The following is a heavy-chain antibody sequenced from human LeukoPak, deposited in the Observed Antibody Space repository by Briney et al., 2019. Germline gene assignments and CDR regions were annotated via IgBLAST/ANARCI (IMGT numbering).Heavy chain of an antibody. J-gene: IGHJ4*02. D-gene: IGHD3-16*02. Sequence: GGSLRLSCAASGFTFDDYAMHWVRQAPGKGLEWVSGISWNSGSIGYADSVKGRFTISRDNAKNSLYLQMNSLRAEGTALYYCAKDRYDYVWGSYRLFDYWGQGTLVTVSS. V-gene: IGHV3-9*01. CDR2: ISWNSGSI. CDR1: GFTFDDYA. CDR3: AKDRYDYVWGSYRLFDY.